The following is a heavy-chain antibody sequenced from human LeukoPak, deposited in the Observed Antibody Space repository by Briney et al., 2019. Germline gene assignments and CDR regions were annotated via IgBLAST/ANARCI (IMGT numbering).Heavy chain of an antibody. V-gene: IGHV2-5*01. Sequence: TLSLTCTVSGGSITSHYWSWIRQPPGKALEWLALIYWNDDKRYSPSLKSRLTITKDTSKNQVVLTMTNMDPVDTATYYCAHTHYDFSSPYYYYYMDVWGKGTTVTVSS. CDR1: GGSITSHYW. CDR2: IYWNDDK. J-gene: IGHJ6*03. D-gene: IGHD3-3*01. CDR3: AHTHYDFSSPYYYYYMDV.